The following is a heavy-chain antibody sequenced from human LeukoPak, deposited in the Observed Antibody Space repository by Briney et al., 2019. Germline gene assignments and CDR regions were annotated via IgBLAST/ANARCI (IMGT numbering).Heavy chain of an antibody. D-gene: IGHD6-6*01. CDR3: ARGLEYSSSHSFDY. V-gene: IGHV4-59*12. J-gene: IGHJ4*02. Sequence: SETLSLTCTVSGGSISSYYWSWIRQPPGKGLEWIGYIYYSGSTNYNPSLKSRVTISVDTSKNQFSLKLSSVTAADTAVYYCARGLEYSSSHSFDYWGQGTLVTVSS. CDR2: IYYSGST. CDR1: GGSISSYY.